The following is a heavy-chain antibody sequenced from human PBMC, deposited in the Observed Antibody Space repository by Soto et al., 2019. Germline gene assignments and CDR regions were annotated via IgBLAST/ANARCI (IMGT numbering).Heavy chain of an antibody. CDR3: ARGKFSDSTGYYLDY. V-gene: IGHV1-2*04. Sequence: QVQLVQSGAEVRQPGASVKVSCKASGYTFTDSYMHWVRQAPGQGLEWMGWINPNRGGTSYAQKFQGWVTMTRDTFSSTAYMELSSLKSDDTAVYFCARGKFSDSTGYYLDYWGQGTLVTVSS. CDR2: INPNRGGT. D-gene: IGHD3-22*01. J-gene: IGHJ4*02. CDR1: GYTFTDSY.